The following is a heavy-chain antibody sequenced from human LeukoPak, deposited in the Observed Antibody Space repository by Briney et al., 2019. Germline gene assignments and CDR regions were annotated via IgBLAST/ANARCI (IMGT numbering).Heavy chain of an antibody. V-gene: IGHV1-69*05. CDR1: GGTFSSYA. CDR3: ARERGTTMIVPTDAFDI. J-gene: IGHJ3*02. Sequence: GASVKVSCKASGGTFSSYAISWVRQAPGQGLEWMGRIIPIFGTANYAQKFQGRVTITTDESTSTAYMELSSLRSEDTAVYYCARERGTTMIVPTDAFDIWGQGTMVTVSS. CDR2: IIPIFGTA. D-gene: IGHD3-22*01.